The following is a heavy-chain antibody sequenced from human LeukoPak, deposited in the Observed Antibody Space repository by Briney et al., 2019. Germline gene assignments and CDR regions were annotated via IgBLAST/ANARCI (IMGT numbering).Heavy chain of an antibody. V-gene: IGHV3-7*01. CDR1: GFTFSSYW. J-gene: IGHJ4*02. CDR3: ARDPDYGDCVSFDY. CDR2: IKQDGSEK. D-gene: IGHD4-17*01. Sequence: GGSLRLSCAASGFTFSSYWMSWVRQAPGKGLEWVANIKQDGSEKYYVDSVKGRFTISRDNAKNSLYLQMNSLRAEDTAVYYCARDPDYGDCVSFDYWGQGTLVTVSS.